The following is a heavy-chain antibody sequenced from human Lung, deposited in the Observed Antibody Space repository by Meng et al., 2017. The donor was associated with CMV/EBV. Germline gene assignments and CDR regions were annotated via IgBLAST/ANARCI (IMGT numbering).Heavy chain of an antibody. D-gene: IGHD3-9*01. CDR1: GFTFSGYN. V-gene: IGHV3-21*06. CDR2: ISTSATYI. J-gene: IGHJ5*01. Sequence: ESLKISCAASGFTFSGYNMHWVRQAPGKGLEWVSSISTSATYIYYADSVKGRFTISRVNAKNSLFLQMNSLRAEDTAVYYCAGHYDILTGLSAWGNGTXVNVSS. CDR3: AGHYDILTGLSA.